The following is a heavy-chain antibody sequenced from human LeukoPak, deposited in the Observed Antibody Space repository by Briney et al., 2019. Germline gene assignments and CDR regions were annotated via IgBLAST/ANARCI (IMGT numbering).Heavy chain of an antibody. D-gene: IGHD4-23*01. Sequence: GASVKVSCKASGYTFTGYYMHWVRQAPGQGLEWMGWINPNSGGTNYAQKFQGRVTMTRDTSISTAYMELSRLRSDDTAVYYCARDPPIGYGGNVWLYYGMDVWGQGTTVTVSS. J-gene: IGHJ6*02. V-gene: IGHV1-2*02. CDR1: GYTFTGYY. CDR3: ARDPPIGYGGNVWLYYGMDV. CDR2: INPNSGGT.